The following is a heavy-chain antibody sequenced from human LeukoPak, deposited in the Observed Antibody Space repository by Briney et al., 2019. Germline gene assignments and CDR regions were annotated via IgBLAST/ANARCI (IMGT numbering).Heavy chain of an antibody. Sequence: GGSLRLSCAASGFTFSSYAMHWVRQAPGKGLEWLALISYDGTKKYYPDSVKGRFTISRDNSKNTLYLQMNSLRAEDTAVYYCAREGRYTGSDETGGLGYWGQGILVTVAS. J-gene: IGHJ4*02. D-gene: IGHD5-12*01. CDR3: AREGRYTGSDETGGLGY. CDR1: GFTFSSYA. CDR2: ISYDGTKK. V-gene: IGHV3-30*04.